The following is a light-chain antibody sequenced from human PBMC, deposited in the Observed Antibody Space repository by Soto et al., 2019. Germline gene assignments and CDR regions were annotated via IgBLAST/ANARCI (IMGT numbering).Light chain of an antibody. Sequence: EMRLRQLPATLPLPPGEGATSSSRAIQSVGSSYLAWYQQKLAQAPSLLIIGASARATGTPDRFGGSGSGTEFTLTISRIEPDDFAGYACQQYGSAPPITFGQGTRLEIK. V-gene: IGKV3-20*01. CDR2: GAS. CDR3: QQYGSAPPIT. CDR1: QSVGSSY. J-gene: IGKJ5*01.